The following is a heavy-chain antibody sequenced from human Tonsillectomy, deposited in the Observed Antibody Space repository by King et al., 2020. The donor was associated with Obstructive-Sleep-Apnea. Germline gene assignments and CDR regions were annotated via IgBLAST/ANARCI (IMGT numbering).Heavy chain of an antibody. J-gene: IGHJ4*02. Sequence: VQLVQSGGGLVQPGGSLKLSCAASGFTFSDSAMHWVRQASGKGLEWVGRVRSKANSYATAYAASVKGRFTISRDDSKNTAYLQMNTLETDDTAVYYCVKASCSGSSCYTDYWGQGTLVTVSS. D-gene: IGHD2-15*01. CDR2: VRSKANSYAT. CDR1: GFTFSDSA. V-gene: IGHV3-73*01. CDR3: VKASCSGSSCYTDY.